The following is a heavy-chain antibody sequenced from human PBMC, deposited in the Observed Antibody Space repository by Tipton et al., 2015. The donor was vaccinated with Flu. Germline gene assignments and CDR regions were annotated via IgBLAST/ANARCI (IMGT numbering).Heavy chain of an antibody. D-gene: IGHD3-10*01. V-gene: IGHV3-7*01. Sequence: GSLRLSCAASGFTFTNYWMGWVRQAPDKGLQWVATIKDDGSEKYYEDSVKGRFTISRDNAKNSLYLLMNSLRAEDTSLYYCAPAVRRGAPLVWGQGTVVTVSS. CDR2: IKDDGSEK. J-gene: IGHJ3*01. CDR1: GFTFTNYW. CDR3: APAVRRGAPLV.